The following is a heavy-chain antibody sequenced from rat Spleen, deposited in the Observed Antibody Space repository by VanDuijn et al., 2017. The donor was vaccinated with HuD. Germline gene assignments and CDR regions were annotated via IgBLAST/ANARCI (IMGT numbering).Heavy chain of an antibody. J-gene: IGHJ2*01. D-gene: IGHD1-9*01. CDR3: ARRHYGYTDYFDY. V-gene: IGHV5-29*01. CDR2: ISYGDSSGHFST. Sequence: EVQLVESGGGLVQPGGSLKLSCEASGFTFSDYGMAWVRQAPTKGLEWVATISYGDSSGHFSTYYRDSVRGRFTISRDTAKSTLSLQMDSLRSEDSATYYCARRHYGYTDYFDYWGQGVMVTVSS. CDR1: GFTFSDYG.